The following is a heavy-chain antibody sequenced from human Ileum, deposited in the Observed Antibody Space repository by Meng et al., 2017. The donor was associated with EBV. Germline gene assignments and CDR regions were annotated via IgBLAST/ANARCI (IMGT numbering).Heavy chain of an antibody. J-gene: IGHJ4*02. CDR3: ARNVPGTSAYYD. Sequence: QVTPPEPGPGLVQPSDTLSLTCAVSGYSISSTNWWGWIRQPPGKRLEWIGYIYYSGSTSYNPSLKSRVTMSVDTSKNQFSLNLNSVTAVDTAVYYCARNVPGTSAYYDWGQGTLVTVSS. CDR1: GYSISSTNW. CDR2: IYYSGST. V-gene: IGHV4-28*01. D-gene: IGHD3-22*01.